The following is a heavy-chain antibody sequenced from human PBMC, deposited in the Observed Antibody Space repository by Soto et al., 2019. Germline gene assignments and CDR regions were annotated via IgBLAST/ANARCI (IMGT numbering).Heavy chain of an antibody. D-gene: IGHD6-13*01. CDR1: GYTFTSYG. V-gene: IGHV1-18*01. J-gene: IGHJ4*02. Sequence: QVQLVQSGAEVKKPGASVKVSCKASGYTFTSYGISWVRQAPGQGLDWMGWISAYNGNTKYAQDLQGRVTMTTDTSTSTAYMELRSLRSDDTAVYYCARDRSIAAANAPITEYYWGQGTLVTVSS. CDR2: ISAYNGNT. CDR3: ARDRSIAAANAPITEYY.